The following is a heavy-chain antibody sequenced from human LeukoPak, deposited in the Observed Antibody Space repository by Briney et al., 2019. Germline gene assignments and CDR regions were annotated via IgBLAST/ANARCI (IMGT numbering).Heavy chain of an antibody. J-gene: IGHJ3*02. Sequence: PGGSLRLSCAASGFTFSSYSMNWVRQAPGKGLEWLAYITVSSTTYYADSVQGRFTISRDNAKNSLYLQMNSLRDEDTAVYYCARGDTLSDLNAFDIWGQGTMVTVSP. CDR2: ITVSSTT. V-gene: IGHV3-48*02. CDR3: ARGDTLSDLNAFDI. CDR1: GFTFSSYS.